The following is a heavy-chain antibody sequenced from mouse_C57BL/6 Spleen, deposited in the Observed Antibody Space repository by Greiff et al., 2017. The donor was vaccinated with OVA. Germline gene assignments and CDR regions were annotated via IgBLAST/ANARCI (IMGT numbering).Heavy chain of an antibody. CDR2: INPNNGGT. J-gene: IGHJ4*01. V-gene: IGHV1-18*01. D-gene: IGHD1-1*01. CDR3: ARPHYYGSGYAMDY. CDR1: GYTFTDYN. Sequence: EVQLQQSGPELVKPGASVKIPCKASGYTFTDYNMDWVKQSHGKSLEWIGDINPNNGGTIYNQKFKGKATLTVDKSSSTAYMELRSLTSEDTAVYYCARPHYYGSGYAMDYWGQGTSVTVSS.